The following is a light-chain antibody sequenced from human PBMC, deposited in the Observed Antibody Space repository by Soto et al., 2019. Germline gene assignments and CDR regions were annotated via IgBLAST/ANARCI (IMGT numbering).Light chain of an antibody. V-gene: IGKV3-15*01. Sequence: EIVMTQSPATLSVSPGDGATLSCRASQSVESDLAWYQQKPGQAPRLLIYAASTRATGIPGRFSGSGSGTEFTLTVSSLQSEDFEVYYCQQYHKWPLTFGQGTRVEMK. J-gene: IGKJ1*01. CDR1: QSVESD. CDR3: QQYHKWPLT. CDR2: AAS.